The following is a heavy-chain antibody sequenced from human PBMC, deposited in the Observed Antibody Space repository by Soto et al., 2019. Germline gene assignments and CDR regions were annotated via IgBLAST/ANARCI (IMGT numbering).Heavy chain of an antibody. CDR2: IYYSGST. V-gene: IGHV4-31*03. CDR1: GGSISSGGYY. Sequence: QVQLQESGPGLVKPSQTLSLTCTVSGGSISSGGYYWSWIRQHPGKGLEWIGYIYYSGSTYYIPSLKDRVTISVDTSKNQFSLKLSSVTAADTAVYYCAREGRGYSRGFDYWGQGTLVTVSS. CDR3: AREGRGYSRGFDY. D-gene: IGHD3-22*01. J-gene: IGHJ4*02.